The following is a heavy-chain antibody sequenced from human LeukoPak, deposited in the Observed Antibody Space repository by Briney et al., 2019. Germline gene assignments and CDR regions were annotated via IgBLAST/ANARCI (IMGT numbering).Heavy chain of an antibody. CDR2: INGDNAHT. J-gene: IGHJ4*02. Sequence: ASVKVSCKASGYTFTSYAMHWVRQAPGQRPEWMGCINGDNAHTQYSQRFQGRVTITRDTSASTAYMELSSLTSEDMAVFYCARGGPNSGGWTLDHWGQGTLVSVSS. CDR1: GYTFTSYA. D-gene: IGHD6-19*01. CDR3: ARGGPNSGGWTLDH. V-gene: IGHV1-3*03.